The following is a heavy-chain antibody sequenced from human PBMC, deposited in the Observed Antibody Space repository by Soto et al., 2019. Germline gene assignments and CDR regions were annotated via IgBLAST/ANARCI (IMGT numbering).Heavy chain of an antibody. CDR1: GYSFTSYW. Sequence: PGESLKISCKGSGYSFTSYWIGWVRQMPGKGLEWMGIIYPGDSDTRYSPSFQGQVTISADKSISTAYLQWSSLKASDTAMYYCARHDTPNSGSYPYYYYYYMDVWGKGTTVTVSS. D-gene: IGHD3-10*01. J-gene: IGHJ6*03. CDR3: ARHDTPNSGSYPYYYYYYMDV. V-gene: IGHV5-51*01. CDR2: IYPGDSDT.